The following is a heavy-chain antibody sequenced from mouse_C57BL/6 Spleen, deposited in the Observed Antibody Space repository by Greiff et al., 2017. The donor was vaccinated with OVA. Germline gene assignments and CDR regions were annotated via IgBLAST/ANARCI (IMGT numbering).Heavy chain of an antibody. CDR1: GFTFSSYG. CDR3: ARQGRYDYDAYTIDY. V-gene: IGHV5-6*01. Sequence: EVQLVESGGDLVKPGGSLKLSCAASGFTFSSYGMSWVRQTPDKRLEWVATLSSGGSYTSYPDSVKGRFTISRDNAKNTLYLQMSSLKSEDTAMYYCARQGRYDYDAYTIDYWGQGTSVTVSA. D-gene: IGHD2-4*01. CDR2: LSSGGSYT. J-gene: IGHJ4*01.